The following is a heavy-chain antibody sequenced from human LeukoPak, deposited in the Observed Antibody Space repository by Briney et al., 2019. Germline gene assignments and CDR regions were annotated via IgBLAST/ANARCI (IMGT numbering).Heavy chain of an antibody. D-gene: IGHD6-19*01. V-gene: IGHV4-39*07. CDR1: GGSISSSSYY. CDR3: AEDRIRSRDIAVVTYFDY. CDR2: IYYSGST. J-gene: IGHJ4*02. Sequence: SETLSLTCTVSGGSISSSSYYWGWIRQPPGKGLEWIGSIYYSGSTYYNPSLKSRVTISVDTSKNQFSLKLSSVTAADTAVYYCAEDRIRSRDIAVVTYFDYWGQGTLVTVSS.